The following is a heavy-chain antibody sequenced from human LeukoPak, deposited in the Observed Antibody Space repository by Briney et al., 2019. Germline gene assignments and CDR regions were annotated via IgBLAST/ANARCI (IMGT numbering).Heavy chain of an antibody. J-gene: IGHJ4*02. V-gene: IGHV4-38-2*02. CDR1: GYSISSGYY. Sequence: TSETLSLTCTVSGYSISSGYYWGWIRQPPGKGLEWIGSIYHSGSTYYNPSLKSRVTISVDTSKNQFSLKLSSVTAADTAVYYCARVGSGWCVDYWGQGTLVTVSS. CDR2: IYHSGST. D-gene: IGHD6-19*01. CDR3: ARVGSGWCVDY.